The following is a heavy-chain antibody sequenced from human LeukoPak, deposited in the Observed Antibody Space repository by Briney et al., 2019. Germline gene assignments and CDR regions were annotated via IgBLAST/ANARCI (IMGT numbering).Heavy chain of an antibody. Sequence: ASVKVSCKASGYTFTSYGISWVRQAPGQGLEWMGWISAYNGNTNYAQKLQGRVTMTTDTSTSTAHMELRSLRSDDTAVYYCARSEGGWNYVRYYYYYMDVWGKGTTVTVSS. CDR1: GYTFTSYG. CDR3: ARSEGGWNYVRYYYYYMDV. CDR2: ISAYNGNT. J-gene: IGHJ6*03. V-gene: IGHV1-18*01. D-gene: IGHD1-7*01.